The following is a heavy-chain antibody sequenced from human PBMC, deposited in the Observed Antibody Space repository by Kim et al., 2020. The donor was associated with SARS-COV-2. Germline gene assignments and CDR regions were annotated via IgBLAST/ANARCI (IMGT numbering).Heavy chain of an antibody. J-gene: IGHJ6*02. CDR3: ARQSNRITIFGVVIIPGVMDL. Sequence: SETLSLTCTVSGGSISSYYWSWIRQPPGKGLEWIGYIYYSGSTNYNPSLKSRVTISVDTSKNQFSLKLSSVTAADTAVYYCARQSNRITIFGVVIIPGVMDLWGQGTTVTVSS. CDR2: IYYSGST. CDR1: GGSISSYY. V-gene: IGHV4-59*08. D-gene: IGHD3-3*01.